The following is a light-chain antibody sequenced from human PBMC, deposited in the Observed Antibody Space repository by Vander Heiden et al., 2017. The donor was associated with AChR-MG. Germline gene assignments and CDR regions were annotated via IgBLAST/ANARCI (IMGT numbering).Light chain of an antibody. CDR2: ANN. J-gene: IGLJ3*02. V-gene: IGLV1-40*01. CDR1: SSNTGAGFD. Sequence: QSVLTHPPSVSGAPGQRVTISCTGSSSNTGAGFDVHWYQQLPGTAPKLLIYANNNRPSGVPDRFSGSKSGTSASLAITGLQAEDEADYYCQSYDTSLSGVVFGGGTKLTVL. CDR3: QSYDTSLSGVV.